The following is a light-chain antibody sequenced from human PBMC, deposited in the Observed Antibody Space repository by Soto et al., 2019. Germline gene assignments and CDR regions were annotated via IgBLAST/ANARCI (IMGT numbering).Light chain of an antibody. CDR2: KAS. J-gene: IGKJ1*01. CDR1: QSINSW. CDR3: QQYDSYSWT. Sequence: DIQMTQSPSTLSAFVGDRVTITCRASQSINSWLAWYQQKPGKAPKLLIYKASNLQSGVPSRFSGSGSGTEFTLTISSLQPDDFATYYCQQYDSYSWTFGQGTKVDIK. V-gene: IGKV1-5*03.